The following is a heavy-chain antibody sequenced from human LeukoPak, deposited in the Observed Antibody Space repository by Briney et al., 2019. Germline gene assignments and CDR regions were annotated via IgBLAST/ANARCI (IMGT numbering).Heavy chain of an antibody. V-gene: IGHV1-2*02. CDR1: GYTFTEYY. J-gene: IGHJ4*02. D-gene: IGHD3-10*01. CDR3: AREGRYYGSGSYYPKSPFDY. Sequence: GASVKVSCKTSGYTFTEYYIHWVRQAPGHGLERMGWVNPNSGGTNYAQKLQGRVTMTRDTSISTAYMELSRLRSDDTAVYYCAREGRYYGSGSYYPKSPFDYWGQGTLVTVSS. CDR2: VNPNSGGT.